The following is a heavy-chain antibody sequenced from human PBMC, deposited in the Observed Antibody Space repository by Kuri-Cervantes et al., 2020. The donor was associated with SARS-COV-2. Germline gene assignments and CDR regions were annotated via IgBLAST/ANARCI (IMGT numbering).Heavy chain of an antibody. CDR3: ARTYIVVVPAATFDY. CDR1: GFTFSSYW. J-gene: IGHJ4*02. D-gene: IGHD2-2*01. Sequence: GGSLRLSCAASGFTFSSYWMSWVRQAPGKGLEWVANIKQDGSEKYYVDSVKGRFTISRDNAKNSLYLQMNSLRAEDTAVYYCARTYIVVVPAATFDYWGQGTLVTVLL. V-gene: IGHV3-7*05. CDR2: IKQDGSEK.